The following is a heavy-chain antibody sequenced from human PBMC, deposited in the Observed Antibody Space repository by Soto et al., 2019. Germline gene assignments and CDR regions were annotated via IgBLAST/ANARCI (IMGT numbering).Heavy chain of an antibody. D-gene: IGHD3-22*01. J-gene: IGHJ4*02. V-gene: IGHV4-30-4*01. CDR1: GGSISSGDYY. CDR2: IYYSGST. Sequence: QVQLQESGPGLVKPSQTLSLTCTVSGGSISSGDYYWSWIRQPPGKGLEWIGYIYYSGSTYYNPSLKSRVTISGDPAKNQFSLKLSSVTAADTAVYYCARIRRRNFDSSGYYLDYWGQGTLVTVSS. CDR3: ARIRRRNFDSSGYYLDY.